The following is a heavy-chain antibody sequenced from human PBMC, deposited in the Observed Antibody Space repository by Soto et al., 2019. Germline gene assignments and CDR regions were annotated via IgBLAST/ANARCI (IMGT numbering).Heavy chain of an antibody. D-gene: IGHD1-26*01. CDR1: GFTFNTCG. J-gene: IGHJ4*02. V-gene: IGHV3-30*18. CDR2: ISSDGKNK. CDR3: AKGFLVGATIDDY. Sequence: SLRLSCAASGFTFNTCGMHWVRQAPGKGLEWVSLISSDGKNKFYVDSVKGRFTTSRDNSQNTLYLQMNSLRPEDTAVYYCAKGFLVGATIDDYWGQGTLVTVSS.